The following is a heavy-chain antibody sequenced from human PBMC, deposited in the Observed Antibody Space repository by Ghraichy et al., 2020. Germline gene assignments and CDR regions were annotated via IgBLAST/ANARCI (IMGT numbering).Heavy chain of an antibody. CDR3: AKGDTAMAPLKYYYYYGMDV. V-gene: IGHV3-30*02. Sequence: DSVKGRFTISRDKSKSTLYLQMNSLRPDDTGVYYCAKGDTAMAPLKYYYYYGMDVWGQGTTVTVSS. D-gene: IGHD5-18*01. J-gene: IGHJ6*02.